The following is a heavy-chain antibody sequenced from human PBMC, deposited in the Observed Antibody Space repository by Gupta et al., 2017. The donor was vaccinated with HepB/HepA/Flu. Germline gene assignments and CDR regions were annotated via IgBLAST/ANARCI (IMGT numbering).Heavy chain of an antibody. V-gene: IGHV3-33*01. Sequence: QVQLVESGGGVVQPGRSLRLSCTASGFSFSTYGMHWVRQAPGKGLEWVAFMSNDGSNKYSSDSVEGRFTISSDNSENTLYLQMNSLRAEDTAVYYCARDYLEGRRYYGMDVWGQWTTVTVSS. CDR3: ARDYLEGRRYYGMDV. J-gene: IGHJ6*02. D-gene: IGHD1-26*01. CDR2: MSNDGSNK. CDR1: GFSFSTYG.